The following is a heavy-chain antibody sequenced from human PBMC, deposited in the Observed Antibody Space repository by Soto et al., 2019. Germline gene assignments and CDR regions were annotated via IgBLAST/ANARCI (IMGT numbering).Heavy chain of an antibody. D-gene: IGHD3-22*01. CDR1: GFPFSSYS. J-gene: IGHJ4*02. CDR3: GREDASKHYIYDNSGYYRALNY. V-gene: IGHV3-48*02. Sequence: GGSLRLSCAASGFPFSSYSLTWVRQAPGKGLEWVSYISSDGTAIHYAASVKGRFTVSRDNAKAPLSLQMSSLRDEDSAVYYCGREDASKHYIYDNSGYYRALNYWGQGTLVTVSS. CDR2: ISSDGTAI.